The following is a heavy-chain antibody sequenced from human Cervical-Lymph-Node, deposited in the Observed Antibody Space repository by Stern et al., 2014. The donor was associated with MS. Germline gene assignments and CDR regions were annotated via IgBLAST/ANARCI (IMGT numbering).Heavy chain of an antibody. CDR3: ARDSDHENTGYGMDI. D-gene: IGHD2/OR15-2a*01. V-gene: IGHV1-69*01. CDR2: IIPVFGTA. CDR1: GGTFIDYA. Sequence: QLVQSGAEVKKPGSSVKVSCKASGGTFIDYAISWVRQAPRQGLEWMGGIIPVFGTANYAPKFQGSLTLTAAESRSTAYIEMRSLRSEDTAVYYCARDSDHENTGYGMDIWGQGTTVTVSS. J-gene: IGHJ6*02.